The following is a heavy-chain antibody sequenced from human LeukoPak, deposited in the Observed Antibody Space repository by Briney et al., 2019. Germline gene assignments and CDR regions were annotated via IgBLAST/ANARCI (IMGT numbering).Heavy chain of an antibody. J-gene: IGHJ5*02. Sequence: AASVKVSCKASGYTFTSYDINWVRQATGQGLEWMGWMNPNSGNTGYAQKLQGRVTMTTDTSTSTAYMELRSLRSDDTAVYYCARAKVIAIPGWFDPWGQGTLVTVSS. CDR1: GYTFTSYD. V-gene: IGHV1-8*01. CDR3: ARAKVIAIPGWFDP. D-gene: IGHD2-21*01. CDR2: MNPNSGNT.